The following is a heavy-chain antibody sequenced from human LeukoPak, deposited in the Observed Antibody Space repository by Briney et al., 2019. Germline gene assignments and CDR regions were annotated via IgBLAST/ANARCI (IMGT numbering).Heavy chain of an antibody. CDR1: GYTFTSYY. D-gene: IGHD1-26*01. V-gene: IGHV1-46*01. CDR2: INPSGGST. J-gene: IGHJ3*02. Sequence: GASVKVSCKASGYTFTSYYMHWVRQAPGQGLEWMGIINPSGGSTSYAQKFQGRVTMTRDTSTSTVYMELSSLRSEDTAVYYCARAETKVGAYHAFDIWGQGTMVTVSS. CDR3: ARAETKVGAYHAFDI.